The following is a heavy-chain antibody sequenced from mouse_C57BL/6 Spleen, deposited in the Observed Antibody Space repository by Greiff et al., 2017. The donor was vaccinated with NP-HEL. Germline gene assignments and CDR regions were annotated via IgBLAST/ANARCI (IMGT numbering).Heavy chain of an antibody. V-gene: IGHV3-6*01. D-gene: IGHD1-1*01. J-gene: IGHJ4*01. CDR3: AREGTTVVNYAMDY. CDR1: GYSITSGYY. CDR2: ISYDGSN. Sequence: VQLQQSGPGLVKPSQSLSLTCSVTGYSITSGYYWNWIRQFPGNKLEWMGYISYDGSNNYNPSLKNRISITRDTSKNQFFLKLNSVTTEDTATYYCAREGTTVVNYAMDYWGQGTSVTVSS.